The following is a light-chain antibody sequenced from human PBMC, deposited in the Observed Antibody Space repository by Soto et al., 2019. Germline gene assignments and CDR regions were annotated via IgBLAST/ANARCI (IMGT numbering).Light chain of an antibody. Sequence: QSVLTQPPSASGTPGQRVTISCSGSSSNIGSNTVNWYQQLPVTAPKLLIYSNNQRPSGVPDRFSGSKSGTSASLAISGLQAEDEADYYCAAWDDSLNGVVLGGGTKLTVL. CDR2: SNN. CDR3: AAWDDSLNGVV. J-gene: IGLJ2*01. V-gene: IGLV1-44*01. CDR1: SSNIGSNT.